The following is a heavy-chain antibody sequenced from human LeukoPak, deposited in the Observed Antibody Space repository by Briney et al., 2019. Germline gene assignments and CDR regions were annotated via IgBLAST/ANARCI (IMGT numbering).Heavy chain of an antibody. D-gene: IGHD3-3*01. J-gene: IGHJ4*02. CDR2: ISSSSSYI. V-gene: IGHV3-21*01. CDR3: ARDLGYDFWSGYEDY. Sequence: GGSLRLSCAASGFTFSSYAMSWVRQAPGKGLEWVSSISSSSSYIYYADSVKGRFTISRDNAKNSLYLQMNSLRAEDTAVYYCARDLGYDFWSGYEDYWGQGTLVTVSS. CDR1: GFTFSSYA.